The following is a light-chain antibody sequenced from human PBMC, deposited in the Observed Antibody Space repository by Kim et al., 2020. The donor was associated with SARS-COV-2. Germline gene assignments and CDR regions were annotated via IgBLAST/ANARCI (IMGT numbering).Light chain of an antibody. Sequence: GDRVTITCRASQSISSYLNWYQQKPGKAPKLLIYAASSLQSGVPSRFSGSGSGTDFTLTISSLQPEDFATYYCQQSYSTLFTFGPGTKVDIK. CDR2: AAS. V-gene: IGKV1-39*01. J-gene: IGKJ3*01. CDR3: QQSYSTLFT. CDR1: QSISSY.